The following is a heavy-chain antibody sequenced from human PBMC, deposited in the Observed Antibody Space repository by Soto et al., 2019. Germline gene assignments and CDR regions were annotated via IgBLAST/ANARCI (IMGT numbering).Heavy chain of an antibody. CDR1: GGTFSSYT. V-gene: IGHV1-69*02. CDR3: ARGDVDWNDFLDYYGMDV. CDR2: IIPILGIA. J-gene: IGHJ6*02. D-gene: IGHD1-1*01. Sequence: QVQLVQSGAEVKKPGSSVKVSCKASGGTFSSYTISWVRQAPGQGLEWMGRIIPILGIANYAQKFQGRVTINAEQSTITAYMELSSLGSEDTAVYYCARGDVDWNDFLDYYGMDVWGQGTTVTVSS.